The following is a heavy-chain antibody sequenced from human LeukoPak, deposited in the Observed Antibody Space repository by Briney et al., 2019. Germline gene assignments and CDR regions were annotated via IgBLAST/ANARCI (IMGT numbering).Heavy chain of an antibody. V-gene: IGHV3-48*03. D-gene: IGHD2-15*01. Sequence: PGRSLRLSCAASGFTFSSYEFNWVRQAPGKGLEWVSYISRSGGAIYYADSVKGRFTISRDNAKNSLYLQMTSLRAEDTAVYYCARVPISGGSTHFDYWGQGTLVTVSS. CDR2: ISRSGGAI. CDR1: GFTFSSYE. CDR3: ARVPISGGSTHFDY. J-gene: IGHJ4*02.